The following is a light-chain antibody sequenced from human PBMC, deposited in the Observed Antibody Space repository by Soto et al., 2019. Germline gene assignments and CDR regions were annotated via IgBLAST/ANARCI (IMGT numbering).Light chain of an antibody. J-gene: IGKJ1*01. CDR3: QQRSDWPWT. Sequence: EIVLTQSPATLSVSPGERGTLSCRASQSVGRYLAWYQQRPGQAPRLLIYDASDRATDIPARFSGSGSGTDFTLTISSPEPDDSAVYYCQQRSDWPWTFGQGTKV. CDR1: QSVGRY. CDR2: DAS. V-gene: IGKV3-11*01.